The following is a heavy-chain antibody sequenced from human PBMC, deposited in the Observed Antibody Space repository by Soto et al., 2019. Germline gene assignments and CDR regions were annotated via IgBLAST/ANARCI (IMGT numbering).Heavy chain of an antibody. J-gene: IGHJ6*03. D-gene: IGHD6-13*01. CDR3: AKARWRYSRSWTDMDV. CDR1: GFTFSSYA. V-gene: IGHV3-23*01. CDR2: ISGSGGST. Sequence: EVQLLESGGGLVQPGGSLRLSCAASGFTFSSYAMSWVRQAPGKGLEWVSAISGSGGSTYYADSVKGRFTISRDNSKNTLYLQMNSLRAEDTAVYYCAKARWRYSRSWTDMDVWGKGTTVTVSS.